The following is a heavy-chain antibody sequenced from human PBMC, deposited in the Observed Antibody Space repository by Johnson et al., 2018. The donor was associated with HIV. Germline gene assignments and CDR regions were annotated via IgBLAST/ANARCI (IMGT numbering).Heavy chain of an antibody. D-gene: IGHD2-21*02. V-gene: IGHV3-30-3*01. CDR1: GFTFSSYT. CDR2: VSYDGSTK. J-gene: IGHJ3*02. Sequence: QVQLVESGGGLVQPGGSLRLSCAASGFTFSSYTMPWVRQAPGKGLEWVAVVSYDGSTKYYGDSVKGRFTISIDNSKNTLFLQMSSLGAEDTAVYYCARAHFQYGGGDCYSFAFDIWGQGTVVTVSS. CDR3: ARAHFQYGGGDCYSFAFDI.